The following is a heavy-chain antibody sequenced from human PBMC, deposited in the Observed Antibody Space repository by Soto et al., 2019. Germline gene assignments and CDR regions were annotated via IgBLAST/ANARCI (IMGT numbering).Heavy chain of an antibody. J-gene: IGHJ4*02. D-gene: IGHD3-9*01. CDR3: ARVRYFDGAYYFDY. CDR2: IFHSGSS. Sequence: QVQLHESGPGLVKPSGTLSLTCAVSGDSISLGHWWSWVRQPPGKRLEWIGEIFHSGSSNYNPSLESRVTISMDKSKNQFSLKLSSVTAADTVIYYCARVRYFDGAYYFDYWGQGTLVTVSS. V-gene: IGHV4-4*02. CDR1: GDSISLGHW.